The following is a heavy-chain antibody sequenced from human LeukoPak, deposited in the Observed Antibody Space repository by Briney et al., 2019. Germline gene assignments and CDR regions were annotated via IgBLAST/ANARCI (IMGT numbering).Heavy chain of an antibody. D-gene: IGHD6-6*01. J-gene: IGHJ5*02. V-gene: IGHV1-46*01. CDR2: INPSGGST. CDR3: ARESSSSSWFDP. Sequence: ASVKVSCKASGYTFTSYGISWVRQAPGQGLEWMGIINPSGGSTSYAQKFQGRVTMTRDTSTSTVYMELSSLRSEDTAVYYCARESSSSSWFDPWGQGTLVTVSS. CDR1: GYTFTSYG.